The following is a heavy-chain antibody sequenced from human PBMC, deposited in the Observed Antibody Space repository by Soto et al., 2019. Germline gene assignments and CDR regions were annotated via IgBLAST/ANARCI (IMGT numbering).Heavy chain of an antibody. CDR2: IIPILGSP. J-gene: IGHJ4*02. V-gene: IGHV1-69*01. Sequence: QVQLVQSGAEVKKPGSSVKVSCKASGGPFSSFALNWVRQAHGQGLEWMGGIIPILGSPNYPQRFQSRVTITAADSRSTVYLALSSLQSEDSGVYYCARQVQRLWAYFDYWGQGTLVTVSS. D-gene: IGHD3-16*01. CDR3: ARQVQRLWAYFDY. CDR1: GGPFSSFA.